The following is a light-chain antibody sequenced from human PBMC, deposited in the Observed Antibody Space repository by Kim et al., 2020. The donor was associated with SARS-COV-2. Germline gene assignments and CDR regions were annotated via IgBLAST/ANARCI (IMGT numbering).Light chain of an antibody. CDR3: GAWDASLNTYV. CDR1: NSNIGRNT. J-gene: IGLJ1*01. V-gene: IGLV1-44*01. Sequence: ELTQPPSASETPGQRVTISCSGSNSNIGRNTVNWYQHLPGTAPRLLIYSRNLRPSGVPDRFSGSKSGTSASLSISGLQSADEGEYYCGAWDASLNTYVFGSGTKVTVL. CDR2: SRN.